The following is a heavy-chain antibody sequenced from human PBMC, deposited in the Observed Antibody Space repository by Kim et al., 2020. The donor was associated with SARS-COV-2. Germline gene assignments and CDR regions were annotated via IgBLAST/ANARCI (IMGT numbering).Heavy chain of an antibody. CDR1: GFTFSSYS. CDR2: ISSSSSTI. Sequence: GGSLRLSCAASGFTFSSYSMNWVRQAPGKGLEWVSYISSSSSTIYYADSVKGRFTISRDNAKNSLYLQMNSLRDEDMAVYYCARAKTTVTYYYYGMDVWGQGTTVTVSS. CDR3: ARAKTTVTYYYYGMDV. V-gene: IGHV3-48*02. J-gene: IGHJ6*02. D-gene: IGHD4-17*01.